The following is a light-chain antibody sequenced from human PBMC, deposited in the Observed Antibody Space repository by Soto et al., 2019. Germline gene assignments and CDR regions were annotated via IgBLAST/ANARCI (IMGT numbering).Light chain of an antibody. CDR2: SNS. Sequence: QSVLTQPPSVSGAPGQRVTISCTGSSSNIGAGYDVHWYQQLPGTAPKLLIYSNSNRPSGVPDRFSGSKSGTSASLAITGLQAEDEADYYCQSYDGSLSGWVFGGGTKVPS. CDR1: SSNIGAGYD. CDR3: QSYDGSLSGWV. V-gene: IGLV1-40*01. J-gene: IGLJ3*02.